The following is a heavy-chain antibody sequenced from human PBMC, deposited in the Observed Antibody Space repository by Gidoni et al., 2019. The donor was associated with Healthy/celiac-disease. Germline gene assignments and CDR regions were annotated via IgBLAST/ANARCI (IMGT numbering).Heavy chain of an antibody. CDR1: GFPFRRYA. V-gene: IGHV3-23*04. D-gene: IGHD3-22*01. Sequence: EVQLVESGGGLVQPGGSLRLSCAAAGFPFRRYAISWVRQAPGKGLEWVSAISGSGGSTYYADSVKGRFTISRDNSKNTLYLQMNSLRAEDTAVYYCARSSDDSSGYWRGYYFDYWGQGTLVTVSS. CDR2: ISGSGGST. J-gene: IGHJ4*02. CDR3: ARSSDDSSGYWRGYYFDY.